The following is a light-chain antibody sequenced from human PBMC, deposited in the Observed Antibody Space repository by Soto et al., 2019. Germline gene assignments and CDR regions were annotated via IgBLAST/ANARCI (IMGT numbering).Light chain of an antibody. CDR2: GAS. J-gene: IGKJ5*01. CDR1: QSVSNN. CDR3: QQYKTWPGIT. Sequence: EIILTQSPDTLSLSPGERATLSCRASQSVSNNYLAWYRQKPGQAPRLLIYGASTRATGIPARFSGSGSGTEFTLTISSLQSEDFAVYYCQQYKTWPGITFGQGTRLEIK. V-gene: IGKV3-15*01.